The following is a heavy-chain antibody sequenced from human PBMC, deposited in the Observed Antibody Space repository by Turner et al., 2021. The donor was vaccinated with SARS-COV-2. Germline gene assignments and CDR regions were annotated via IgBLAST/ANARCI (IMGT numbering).Heavy chain of an antibody. CDR1: GFTFSSYA. J-gene: IGHJ4*02. Sequence: EVQLLESGGGLVQPGGSLKLSCPASGFTFSSYAMSWVRQPPGKGLEWVSGIHVSGDTSYYADSVRGRFTISRDNSKNTLYLQMNSLRAEDTAVYYCAKDHEATRGHFDYWGQGTLITVSS. V-gene: IGHV3-23*01. D-gene: IGHD5-12*01. CDR2: IHVSGDTS. CDR3: AKDHEATRGHFDY.